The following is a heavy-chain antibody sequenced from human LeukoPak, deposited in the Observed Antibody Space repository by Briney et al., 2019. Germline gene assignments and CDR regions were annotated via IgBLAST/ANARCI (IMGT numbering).Heavy chain of an antibody. CDR1: GGSISSYY. D-gene: IGHD3-22*01. CDR2: IYTSGST. V-gene: IGHV4-4*07. J-gene: IGHJ5*02. Sequence: SETLSLTCTVSGGSISSYYWSWIRQPARKGLEWIGRIYTSGSTNYNPSLKSRVTMSVDTSKNQFSLKLSSVTAADTAVYYCARDQGYYDSSGYYYGWFDPWGQGTLVTVSS. CDR3: ARDQGYYDSSGYYYGWFDP.